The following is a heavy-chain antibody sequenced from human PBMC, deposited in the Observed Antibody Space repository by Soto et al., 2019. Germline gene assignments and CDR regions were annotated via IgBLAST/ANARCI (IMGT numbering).Heavy chain of an antibody. V-gene: IGHV4-59*08. J-gene: IGHJ6*03. CDR2: IYYSGST. Sequence: SETLSLTCTVSGSSISRYYWSWIRQPPGNGLEWIGYIYYSGSTNYNPSLKRRVTISVDTSKNQFSLKLSSVTAADTAVYYCARRGGKGYCSSTSCPTEYYYYYMDVWGKGTTVT. CDR1: GSSISRYY. D-gene: IGHD2-2*01. CDR3: ARRGGKGYCSSTSCPTEYYYYYMDV.